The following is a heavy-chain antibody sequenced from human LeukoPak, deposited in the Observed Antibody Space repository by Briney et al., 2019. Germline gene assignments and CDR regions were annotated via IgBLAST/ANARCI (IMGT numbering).Heavy chain of an antibody. V-gene: IGHV3-7*01. CDR1: GFTFSSYW. J-gene: IGHJ4*02. D-gene: IGHD3-10*01. Sequence: GGSLRLSCAASGFTFSSYWMSWVRQAPGKGLEWVANIKQDGNEKYYLDSVRGRFTISRDNAKNSLYLQMNSLRAEDTAVYYCARDLGYYGSGIPFDYWGQGTLVTVSS. CDR3: ARDLGYYGSGIPFDY. CDR2: IKQDGNEK.